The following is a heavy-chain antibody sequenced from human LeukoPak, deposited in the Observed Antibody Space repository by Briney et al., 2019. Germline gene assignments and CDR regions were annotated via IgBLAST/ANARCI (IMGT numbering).Heavy chain of an antibody. CDR3: ARDLARSVSPAGDY. V-gene: IGHV3-21*01. D-gene: IGHD5/OR15-5a*01. CDR2: ISSSSSYI. J-gene: IGHJ4*02. Sequence: PGGSLRLSCAASGFTFSSYSMNWVRQAPGKGLEWVSSISSSSSYIYYADSVKGRFTISRDNAKNSLYLQMNSLRAEDTAVYYCARDLARSVSPAGDYWGQGTLVTVSS. CDR1: GFTFSSYS.